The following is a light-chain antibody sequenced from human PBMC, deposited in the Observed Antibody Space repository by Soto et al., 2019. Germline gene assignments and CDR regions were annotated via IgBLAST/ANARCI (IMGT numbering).Light chain of an antibody. V-gene: IGLV2-14*03. CDR1: SSDVGGYNY. Sequence: QSALTQPASVSGSPGQSITISCTGTSSDVGGYNYVSWYQHHPGKAPKLMIYDVSNRPSGVSNRFSGSKSGNTASLTISGLQAEDEADYYCSSHTSTSTPPYVFGTGTKLTLL. J-gene: IGLJ1*01. CDR2: DVS. CDR3: SSHTSTSTPPYV.